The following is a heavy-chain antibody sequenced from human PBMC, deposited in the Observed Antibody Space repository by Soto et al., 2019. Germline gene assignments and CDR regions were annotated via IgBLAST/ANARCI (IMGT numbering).Heavy chain of an antibody. CDR2: ISGSGDST. Sequence: GGSLRLSCAASGFTFSSCAMSWVRQAPGKGLEWVSAISGSGDSTYYADSVRGRFTISRDNSKKTLSLQMNSLRAEDTAVYYCAKDSNYYGSGYYYMDVWGKGTTVTVSS. D-gene: IGHD3-10*01. CDR3: AKDSNYYGSGYYYMDV. J-gene: IGHJ6*03. V-gene: IGHV3-23*01. CDR1: GFTFSSCA.